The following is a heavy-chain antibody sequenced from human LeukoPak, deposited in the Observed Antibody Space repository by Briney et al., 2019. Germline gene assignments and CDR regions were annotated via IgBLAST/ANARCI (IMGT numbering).Heavy chain of an antibody. V-gene: IGHV3-23*01. Sequence: GGSLRLSCEASGFTFSGYAVSWVRQAAGKGLEWVSGFGTDGNTHYAESVRGRFAISRDTSKTTVYLQMNSLRAEDTALYYCARDLHSWVAMDVWGQGTTVTVS. D-gene: IGHD2-21*01. CDR2: FGTDGNT. J-gene: IGHJ6*02. CDR1: GFTFSGYA. CDR3: ARDLHSWVAMDV.